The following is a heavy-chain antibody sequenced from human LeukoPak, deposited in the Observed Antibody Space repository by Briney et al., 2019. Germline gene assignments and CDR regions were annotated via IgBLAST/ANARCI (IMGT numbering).Heavy chain of an antibody. CDR3: ARDHSQYDFWSGYYYGMDV. CDR1: GFTFSSYA. J-gene: IGHJ6*02. V-gene: IGHV3-30-3*01. Sequence: GGSLRLSCAASGFTFSSYAMHWVRQAPGKGLEWVAVISYDGSNKYYADSVKGRFTISRDNSKNTLYLQMNSLRAEDTAVYYXARDHSQYDFWSGYYYGMDVWGQGTTVTVSS. D-gene: IGHD3-3*01. CDR2: ISYDGSNK.